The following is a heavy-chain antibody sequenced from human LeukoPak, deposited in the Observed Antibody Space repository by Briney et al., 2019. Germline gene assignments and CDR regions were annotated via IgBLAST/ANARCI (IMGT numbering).Heavy chain of an antibody. V-gene: IGHV4-34*01. CDR1: GGSFSGYY. D-gene: IGHD3-22*01. Sequence: SETLSLTCAVYGGSFSGYYWSWIRQPPGKGLEWIGEINHSGSTNYNPSLKSRVTISVDTSKNQFSLKLSSVTAADTAVYYCARSSGYGAASDYWGQGTLVTVSS. CDR2: INHSGST. J-gene: IGHJ4*02. CDR3: ARSSGYGAASDY.